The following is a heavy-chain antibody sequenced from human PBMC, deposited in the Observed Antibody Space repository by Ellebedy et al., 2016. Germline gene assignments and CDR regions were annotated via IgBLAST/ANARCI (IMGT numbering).Heavy chain of an antibody. Sequence: GESLKISCAASGFTFSSYAMHWVRQAPGKGLEWVAVISYDGSNKYYADSVKGRFTISRDNSKNTLYLQMNSLRAEDTAVYYCARDYDSSGFDYWGQGTLVTVSS. CDR1: GFTFSSYA. D-gene: IGHD3-22*01. V-gene: IGHV3-30*04. CDR3: ARDYDSSGFDY. J-gene: IGHJ4*02. CDR2: ISYDGSNK.